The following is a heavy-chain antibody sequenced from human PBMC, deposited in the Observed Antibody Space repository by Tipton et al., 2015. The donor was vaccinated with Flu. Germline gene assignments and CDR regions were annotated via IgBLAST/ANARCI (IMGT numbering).Heavy chain of an antibody. Sequence: LRLSCTVSGGSISSYYWSWVRQPPGKGLEWIGYIYYSGSTNYNPSLKSRVPISVDTSKNQFSLKLSSVTAADTAVYYCARDRPNYYYYGMDVWGQGTTVTVSS. V-gene: IGHV4-59*01. CDR2: IYYSGST. J-gene: IGHJ6*02. CDR1: GGSISSYY. CDR3: ARDRPNYYYYGMDV.